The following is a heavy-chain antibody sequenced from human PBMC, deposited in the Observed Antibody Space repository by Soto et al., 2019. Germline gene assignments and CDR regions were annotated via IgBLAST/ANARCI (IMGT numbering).Heavy chain of an antibody. CDR3: ARENRYGSGEDD. V-gene: IGHV3-11*06. CDR1: GFTFSDYY. D-gene: IGHD5-18*01. CDR2: ISSSSSYT. Sequence: VGSLRLSSAASGFTFSDYYMSWIRQAPGKGLEWVSYISSSSSYTNYADSVKGRFTISRDNAKNSLYLQMNSLRAEDTAVYYWARENRYGSGEDDWGQGTLVTVYS. J-gene: IGHJ4*02.